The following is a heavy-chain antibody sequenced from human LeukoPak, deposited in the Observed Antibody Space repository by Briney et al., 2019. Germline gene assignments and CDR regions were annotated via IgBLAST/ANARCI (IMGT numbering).Heavy chain of an antibody. J-gene: IGHJ4*02. CDR2: IYTSESI. Sequence: SETLSLTCTVSGRSISSGSYQWSWLRQPAGKGLEWSGRIYTSESINYHPSHGSRVTISVDTSKNQFSLKLSSVTAADTAVYYCASSSGYSYGYEYDYWGQGTLVTVSS. D-gene: IGHD5-18*01. CDR3: ASSSGYSYGYEYDY. CDR1: GRSISSGSYQ. V-gene: IGHV4-61*02.